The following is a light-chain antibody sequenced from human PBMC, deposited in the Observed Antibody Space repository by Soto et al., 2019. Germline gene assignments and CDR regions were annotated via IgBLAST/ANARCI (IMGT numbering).Light chain of an antibody. V-gene: IGKV3-15*01. CDR3: QQYNNWPLT. CDR2: GAS. Sequence: DIVMTQSPATLSVSPGERATLSCRASQSVSSSLAWYQQKPGQAPRLLIYGASTRATGVPARFSGSGSGTEFTLTISGLQPEDFAVYYCQQYNNWPLTFGQGTKLEIK. CDR1: QSVSSS. J-gene: IGKJ2*01.